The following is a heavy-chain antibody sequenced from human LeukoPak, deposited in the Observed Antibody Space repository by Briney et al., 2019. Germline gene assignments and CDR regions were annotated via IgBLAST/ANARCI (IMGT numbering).Heavy chain of an antibody. D-gene: IGHD6-13*01. Sequence: GGSLRRSCAASGFTCSSYEMNWVRQAPGKGLEWVSYISSSGSTIYYADSVKGRFTISRDNAKNSLYLQMNSLRAGDTDVYYCARAAYSSTWYSRYFDLWGRGTLVTVSS. CDR1: GFTCSSYE. CDR2: ISSSGSTI. J-gene: IGHJ2*01. V-gene: IGHV3-48*03. CDR3: ARAAYSSTWYSRYFDL.